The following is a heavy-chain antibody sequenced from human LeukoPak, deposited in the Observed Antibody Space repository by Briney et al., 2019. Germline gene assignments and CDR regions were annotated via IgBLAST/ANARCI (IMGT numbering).Heavy chain of an antibody. CDR3: ARVGWVAFEY. J-gene: IGHJ4*02. V-gene: IGHV3-53*04. Sequence: GGSLRLSCAASGFTVSSNYMSWVRQAPGKGLEWVSIIYSGGSTYYAHSEKGRFTISRHNSKKTLSLQKNCLRPEDTPVYYWARVGWVAFEYWGQGTLVTVSS. D-gene: IGHD1-26*01. CDR1: GFTVSSNY. CDR2: IYSGGST.